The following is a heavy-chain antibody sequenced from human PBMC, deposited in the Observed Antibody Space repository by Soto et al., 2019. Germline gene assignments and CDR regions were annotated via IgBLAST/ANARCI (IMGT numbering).Heavy chain of an antibody. D-gene: IGHD2-15*01. CDR1: GFVFSSYG. V-gene: IGHV3-30*18. CDR3: AKDRSYCTGDSCYAYDY. CDR2: VSYDGSAR. Sequence: QVQLVESGGGVVQPGRSLRLSCAASGFVFSSYGMHWVRQAPGKGLEWVAVVSYDGSARYYVDSVKGRFTISRDNSKDTXYLQMNSLTTDDTAVYYCAKDRSYCTGDSCYAYDYWGQGNLVTVSS. J-gene: IGHJ4*02.